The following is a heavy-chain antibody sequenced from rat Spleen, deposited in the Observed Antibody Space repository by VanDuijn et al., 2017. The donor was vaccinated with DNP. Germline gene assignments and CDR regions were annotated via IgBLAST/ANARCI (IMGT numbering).Heavy chain of an antibody. CDR1: GFPFSDYY. J-gene: IGHJ4*01. CDR3: ARDLHTTGTMDA. Sequence: EVQLVESGGGLMQPGKSLKLSCAASGFPFSDYYMAWVRQAPEKGLEWVATISTTGSRTYYPDSVKGRFTISRDNAKSSLYLQMNSLKSEDTATYYCARDLHTTGTMDAWGQGTSVTVSS. CDR2: ISTTGSRT. V-gene: IGHV5-7*01. D-gene: IGHD1-9*01.